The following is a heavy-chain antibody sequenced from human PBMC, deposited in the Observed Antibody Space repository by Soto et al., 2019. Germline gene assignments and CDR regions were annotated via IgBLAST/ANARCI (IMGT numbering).Heavy chain of an antibody. V-gene: IGHV1-18*01. Sequence: QVQLLQSGPEVKRPGASVKVSCRTSAYIFSDYGIGWVRQAPGQGLEWKGWSSPDSSYKNNAQNVQGRVTITTDTSTNTSYLELRSLRSDDTAVYYCTTGLSSDTAYADYWGQGTLVTVSS. CDR2: SSPDSSYK. CDR3: TTGLSSDTAYADY. D-gene: IGHD2-21*02. CDR1: AYIFSDYG. J-gene: IGHJ4*02.